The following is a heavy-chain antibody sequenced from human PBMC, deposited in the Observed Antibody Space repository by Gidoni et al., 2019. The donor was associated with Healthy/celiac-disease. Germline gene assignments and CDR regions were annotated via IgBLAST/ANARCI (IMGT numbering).Heavy chain of an antibody. CDR1: GFTFSSYA. J-gene: IGHJ4*02. D-gene: IGHD5-18*01. Sequence: EVQLLESEGGLVQPGGSLRLACAASGFTFSSYAMSWVRQAPGKGLEWVAAIRGSGGSTYYADSVKGRFTSSRDNSKNTLYLQMNRLRAEDTAVYYCAKVSTAMVQDYWGQGTLVTVSS. CDR2: IRGSGGST. CDR3: AKVSTAMVQDY. V-gene: IGHV3-23*01.